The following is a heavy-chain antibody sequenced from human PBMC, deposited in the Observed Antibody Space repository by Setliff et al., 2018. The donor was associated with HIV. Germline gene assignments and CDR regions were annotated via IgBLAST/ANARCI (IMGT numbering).Heavy chain of an antibody. CDR1: GGSISSYY. J-gene: IGHJ4*02. D-gene: IGHD3-9*01. CDR2: ISYTGST. V-gene: IGHV4-39*01. CDR3: ARQTWEYYDTLTGYYRSPKNFDS. Sequence: SETLSLTCIVSGGSISSYYWGWIRQPPGKGLEWIGTISYTGSTYYDPSLKSRVTISLDTSKNQFFLKLSSVTAPDTAIYYCARQTWEYYDTLTGYYRSPKNFDSWGQGTLVT.